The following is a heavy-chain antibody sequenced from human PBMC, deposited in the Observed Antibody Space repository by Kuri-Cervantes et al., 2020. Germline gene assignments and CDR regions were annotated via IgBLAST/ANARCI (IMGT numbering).Heavy chain of an antibody. CDR2: VYYTGST. J-gene: IGHJ4*02. D-gene: IGHD6-19*01. CDR1: GGSVSSGSYH. V-gene: IGHV4-61*01. Sequence: SETLSLTCTVTGGSVSSGSYHWSWIRQSPGKGLEWIGYVYYTGSTNYNPSLRSRATISVDTSRDQFSLKLSSVTAADTAVYYCAGLAVAGTFDYWGQGTLVTVSS. CDR3: AGLAVAGTFDY.